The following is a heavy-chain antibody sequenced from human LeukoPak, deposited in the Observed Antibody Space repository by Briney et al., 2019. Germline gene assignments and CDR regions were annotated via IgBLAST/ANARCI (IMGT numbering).Heavy chain of an antibody. D-gene: IGHD2-8*01. V-gene: IGHV1-18*01. Sequence: ASVKVSCTASGYTFTSYGISWVRQAPGQGLEWMGWISAYNGNTNYAQKLQGRVTMTTGTSTSTAYMELRSLRSDDTAVYYCARVMSHLYYFDYWGQGTLVTVSP. CDR1: GYTFTSYG. J-gene: IGHJ4*02. CDR3: ARVMSHLYYFDY. CDR2: ISAYNGNT.